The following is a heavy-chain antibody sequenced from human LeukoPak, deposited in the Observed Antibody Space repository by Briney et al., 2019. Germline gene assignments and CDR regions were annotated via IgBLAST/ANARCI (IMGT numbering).Heavy chain of an antibody. D-gene: IGHD1-26*01. CDR3: TTDPYSGNSFDY. CDR1: GFTFSNAW. Sequence: GGSLRLSCAASGFTFSNAWMSWVRQAPGKGLVWVGRIKSKADGGTTDYAAPVKGRFTVSRDDSKNTLYLQINSLRTEDTAVYYCTTDPYSGNSFDYWGQGTLVTVSS. V-gene: IGHV3-15*01. J-gene: IGHJ4*02. CDR2: IKSKADGGTT.